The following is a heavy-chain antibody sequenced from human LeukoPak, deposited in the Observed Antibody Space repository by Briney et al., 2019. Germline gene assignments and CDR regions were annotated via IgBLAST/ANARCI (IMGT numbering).Heavy chain of an antibody. V-gene: IGHV3-53*01. CDR2: IYSGGST. D-gene: IGHD3-22*01. CDR3: TRVILQYYYDSSGSVDAFDI. Sequence: GGSLRLSCAASGFTVSSNYMSWVRQAPGKGLEWVSVIYSGGSTYYADSVKGRFTISRDNSKNTLYLQMNSLRAEDTAVYYCTRVILQYYYDSSGSVDAFDIWGQGTMVTVSS. CDR1: GFTVSSNY. J-gene: IGHJ3*02.